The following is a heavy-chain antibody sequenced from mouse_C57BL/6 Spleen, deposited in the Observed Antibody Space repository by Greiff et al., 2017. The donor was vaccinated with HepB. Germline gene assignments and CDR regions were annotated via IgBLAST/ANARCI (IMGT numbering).Heavy chain of an antibody. CDR2: IYPGDGDT. D-gene: IGHD1-1*01. J-gene: IGHJ4*01. CDR1: GYAFSSYW. V-gene: IGHV1-80*01. Sequence: QVQLQQSGAELVKPGASVKISCKASGYAFSSYWMNWVKQRPGKGLEWIGQIYPGDGDTNYNGKFKGKATLTADKSSSTAYMQLSSLTSEDSAVYFCARLALYYYGSSPYYAMDYWGQGTSVTVSS. CDR3: ARLALYYYGSSPYYAMDY.